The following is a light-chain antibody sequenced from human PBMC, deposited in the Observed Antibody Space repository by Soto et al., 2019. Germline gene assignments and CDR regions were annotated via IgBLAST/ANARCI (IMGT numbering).Light chain of an antibody. CDR3: QSYDSSLSGV. J-gene: IGLJ3*02. V-gene: IGLV1-40*01. CDR2: GNS. CDR1: SSNIGAGYD. Sequence: QSVLTQPPSVSGAPGQRVTISCTGSSSNIGAGYDVHWYQQLPGTAPKLLIYGNSNRPSGVPDRFSGSKSRTSASLAITGLQDEDEADYYCQSYDSSLSGVFGGGTKVTVL.